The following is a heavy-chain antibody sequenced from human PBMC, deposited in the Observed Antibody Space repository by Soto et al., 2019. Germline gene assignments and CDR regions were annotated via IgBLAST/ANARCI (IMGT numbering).Heavy chain of an antibody. V-gene: IGHV3-30*18. J-gene: IGHJ4*02. D-gene: IGHD5-18*01. CDR1: GFTFSSYG. CDR2: ISYDGSNK. CDR3: AKDGDTAMPLDY. Sequence: GGSLRLSCAASGFTFSSYGMHWARQAPGKGLEWVAVISYDGSNKYYADSVKGRFTISRDNSKNTLYLQMNSLRVEDTAVYYCAKDGDTAMPLDYWGQGTLVTVSS.